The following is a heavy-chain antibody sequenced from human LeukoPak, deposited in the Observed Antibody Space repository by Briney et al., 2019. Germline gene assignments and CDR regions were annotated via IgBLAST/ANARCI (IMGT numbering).Heavy chain of an antibody. CDR3: AKDRSGRFGELLGLFDY. V-gene: IGHV3-30*18. J-gene: IGHJ4*02. CDR2: ISYDGSNK. D-gene: IGHD3-10*01. CDR1: GFTISSYG. Sequence: GGSLRLSCAASGFTISSYGMHWVRQAPGKGLEWVAVISYDGSNKYYADSVKGRFTISRDNSKNTLYLRMNSLRAEDTAVYYCAKDRSGRFGELLGLFDYWGQGTLVTVSS.